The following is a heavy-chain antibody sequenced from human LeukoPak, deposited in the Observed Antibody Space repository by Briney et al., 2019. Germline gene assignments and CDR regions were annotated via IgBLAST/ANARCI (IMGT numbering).Heavy chain of an antibody. CDR2: INHSGST. D-gene: IGHD6-25*01. CDR1: GGSFSGYY. CDR3: ARGPYSTGPWDA. V-gene: IGHV4-34*01. J-gene: IGHJ3*01. Sequence: PSETLSLTCAVYGGSFSGYYWSWIRQPPGKGLEWIGEINHSGSTNYNPSLKSRVTISVDTSKNQVSLKVRSVTAADTAVYYCARGPYSTGPWDAWGQGTMVTVSS.